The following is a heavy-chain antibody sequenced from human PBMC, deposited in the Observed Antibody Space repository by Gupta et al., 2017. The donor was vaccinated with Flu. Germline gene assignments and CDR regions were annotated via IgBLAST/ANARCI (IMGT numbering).Heavy chain of an antibody. V-gene: IGHV4-39*02. Sequence: QLQLQESGPGLVKPSETLSLTCTVSGGSISSSSYYWGWIRQPPGKGLEWIGSIYYSGSTYYNPSLKSRVTISVDTSKNQFSLKLSSVTAADXAVYYCAIXGMWVGDYYGMDVWGQGTTVTVSS. J-gene: IGHJ6*02. CDR2: IYYSGST. CDR3: AIXGMWVGDYYGMDV. CDR1: GGSISSSSYY. D-gene: IGHD1-26*01.